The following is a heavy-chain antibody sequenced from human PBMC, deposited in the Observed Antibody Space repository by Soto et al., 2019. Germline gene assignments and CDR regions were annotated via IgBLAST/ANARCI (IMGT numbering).Heavy chain of an antibody. V-gene: IGHV3-11*04. CDR1: GFTFSDYS. D-gene: IGHD4-17*01. J-gene: IGHJ3*02. CDR3: ARARTTSGAFDI. Sequence: GSLRLSCAVSGFTFSDYSMNWLRQAPGKGLEWVSYISSTGNTIYYADSVKGRFTISRDTANNSLYLQMNSLRAEDTAVYYCARARTTSGAFDIWGQGTMVTVSS. CDR2: ISSTGNTI.